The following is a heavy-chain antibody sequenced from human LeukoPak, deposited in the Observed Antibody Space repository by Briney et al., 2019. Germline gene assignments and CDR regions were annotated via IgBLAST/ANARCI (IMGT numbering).Heavy chain of an antibody. CDR3: ARGPPNWGYDY. D-gene: IGHD7-27*01. J-gene: IGHJ4*02. Sequence: SVKVSCKASGGTFSSYAISWVRQAAGQGLEWMGGIIPIFGTANYAQKFQDRVTMTRNTSISTAYMELSGLRSDDTAVYYCARGPPNWGYDYWGPGTLVTVSS. CDR2: IIPIFGTA. CDR1: GGTFSSYA. V-gene: IGHV1-69*05.